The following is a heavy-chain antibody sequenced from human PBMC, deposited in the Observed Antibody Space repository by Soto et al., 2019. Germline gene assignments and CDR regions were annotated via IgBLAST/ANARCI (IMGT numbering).Heavy chain of an antibody. Sequence: SETLSLTCTVSGGSISSGGYYWSWIRQPPGKGLEWIGYMYNSGSTNYNPSLKSRVTISVDTSKKQFSLRPRSVTAADTAVYYCARGGYYDSSGDLDYWSQGTLVTVSS. D-gene: IGHD3-22*01. V-gene: IGHV4-61*08. CDR2: MYNSGST. CDR1: GGSISSGGYY. J-gene: IGHJ4*02. CDR3: ARGGYYDSSGDLDY.